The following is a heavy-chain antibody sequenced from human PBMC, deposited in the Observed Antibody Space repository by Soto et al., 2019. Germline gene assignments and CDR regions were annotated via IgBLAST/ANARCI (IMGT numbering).Heavy chain of an antibody. Sequence: GGSLRLSCAASGFTFSSYWMSWVRQAPGKGLEWVANIKQDGSEKYYVDSVKGRFTISRDNAKNSLYLQMNSLRAEDTAVYYCARGGDYYGSGSYHNWFDHWGQGTLVTVSS. J-gene: IGHJ5*02. CDR2: IKQDGSEK. CDR1: GFTFSSYW. D-gene: IGHD3-10*01. CDR3: ARGGDYYGSGSYHNWFDH. V-gene: IGHV3-7*03.